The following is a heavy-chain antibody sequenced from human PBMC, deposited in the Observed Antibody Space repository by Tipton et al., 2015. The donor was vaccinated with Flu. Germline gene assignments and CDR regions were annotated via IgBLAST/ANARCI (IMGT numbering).Heavy chain of an antibody. CDR3: AEGSGWLITD. CDR1: GFRFNTFW. D-gene: IGHD6-19*01. CDR2: IKQDASEK. Sequence: SLRLSCAASGFRFNTFWMNWVRQAPGKGLEWVAIIKQDASEKLYVDSVEGRFTISRDNAKNSLSLQMDSLRGDDTAVYYCAEGSGWLITDWGQGTLVTVSS. V-gene: IGHV3-7*01. J-gene: IGHJ4*02.